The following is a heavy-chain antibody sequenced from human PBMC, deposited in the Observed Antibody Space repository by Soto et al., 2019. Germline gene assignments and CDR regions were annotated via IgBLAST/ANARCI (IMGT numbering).Heavy chain of an antibody. CDR2: IRYGGSKK. V-gene: IGHV3-33*08. CDR3: AREDYGDSHDY. CDR1: EFTFSNYA. J-gene: IGHJ4*02. D-gene: IGHD4-17*01. Sequence: GGALRLSCAASEFTFSNYAMSWVRQAPGKGLEWVSAIRYGGSKKYYADSVKGRFTISRDNSKNTLYLQMNSLRAEDTAVYYCAREDYGDSHDYWGQGTLVTVSS.